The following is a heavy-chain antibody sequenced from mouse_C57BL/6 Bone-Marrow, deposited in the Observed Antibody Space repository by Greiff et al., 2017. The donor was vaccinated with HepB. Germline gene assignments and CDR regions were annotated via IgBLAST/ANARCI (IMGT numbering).Heavy chain of an antibody. CDR1: GFTFSSYA. V-gene: IGHV5-4*01. J-gene: IGHJ3*01. CDR3: ARDTLPYYDYDGFAY. CDR2: ISDGGSYT. D-gene: IGHD2-4*01. Sequence: EVQVVESGGGLVKPGGSLKLSCAASGFTFSSYAMSWVRQTPEKRLEWVATISDGGSYTYYPDNVKGRFTISRDNAKNNLYLQMSHLKSEDTAMYYCARDTLPYYDYDGFAYWGQGTLVTVSA.